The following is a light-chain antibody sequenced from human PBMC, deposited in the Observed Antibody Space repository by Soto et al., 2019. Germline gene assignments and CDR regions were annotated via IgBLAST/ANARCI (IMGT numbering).Light chain of an antibody. CDR3: QQYKSYPWT. CDR1: QSISSW. Sequence: DIQMTQSPSTLSASVGNRVTLTCRASQSISSWLAWYQQKPGKAPKLLIYSASGLESGVPSRFSGSGSGTEFTLTISSLQPDDFATYYCQQYKSYPWTFGQGTKVEIK. V-gene: IGKV1-5*03. J-gene: IGKJ1*01. CDR2: SAS.